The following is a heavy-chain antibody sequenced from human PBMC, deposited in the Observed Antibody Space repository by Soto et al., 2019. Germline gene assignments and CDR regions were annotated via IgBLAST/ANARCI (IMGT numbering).Heavy chain of an antibody. CDR1: GFTFSSYG. J-gene: IGHJ4*02. D-gene: IGHD3-10*01. V-gene: IGHV3-30*03. Sequence: GGSLRLSCAASGFTFSSYGMHWVRQAPGKGLEWVAVISYDGSNKYYADSVKGRFTISRDNSKNTLYLQMNSLRAEDTAVYYCAREPRLLIWFGELHDWGRGTLVTVSS. CDR2: ISYDGSNK. CDR3: AREPRLLIWFGELHD.